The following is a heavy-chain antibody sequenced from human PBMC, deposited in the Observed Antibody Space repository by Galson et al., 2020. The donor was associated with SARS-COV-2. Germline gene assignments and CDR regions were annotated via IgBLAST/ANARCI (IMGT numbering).Heavy chain of an antibody. Sequence: GGSLRLSCAASGFTFNSYAMSWVRQAPGKGLEWVSVISRSGGSTFFADSVKGRFTISRDNSKNTMSLQMDRLRVEDTAVYYCAKAGGYSVYDLHNFDYWGQGTLVTVSS. J-gene: IGHJ4*02. V-gene: IGHV3-23*01. CDR1: GFTFNSYA. CDR2: ISRSGGST. CDR3: AKAGGYSVYDLHNFDY. D-gene: IGHD5-12*01.